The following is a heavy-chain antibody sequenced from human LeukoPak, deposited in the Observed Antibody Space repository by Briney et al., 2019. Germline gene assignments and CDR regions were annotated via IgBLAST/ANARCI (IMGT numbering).Heavy chain of an antibody. V-gene: IGHV4-59*01. J-gene: IGHJ4*02. D-gene: IGHD3-10*01. Sequence: SETLSLTCRVSGGSLSPNYWNWVRQTPGKGLEWIGYIHYTGSTSYNPSLKSRITISVDTSENQVSLTVKSVTAADTAVYYCARGYYDSRSHYLVAFDLWGQGVLVPVSS. CDR2: IHYTGST. CDR1: GGSLSPNY. CDR3: ARGYYDSRSHYLVAFDL.